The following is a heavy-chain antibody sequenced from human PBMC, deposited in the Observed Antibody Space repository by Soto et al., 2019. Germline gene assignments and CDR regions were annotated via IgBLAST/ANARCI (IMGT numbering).Heavy chain of an antibody. CDR3: AREGSLGRRTSIAARLGNWFDP. CDR2: ISSSGSTI. J-gene: IGHJ5*02. D-gene: IGHD6-6*01. CDR1: GFTFSDLY. V-gene: IGHV3-11*01. Sequence: GGSLRLSCAASGFTFSDLYMSWIRQAPGKGLEWVSYISSSGSTIYYADSVKGRFTISRDNAKNSLYLQMNSLRAEDTAVYYCAREGSLGRRTSIAARLGNWFDPWGQGTLVTVSS.